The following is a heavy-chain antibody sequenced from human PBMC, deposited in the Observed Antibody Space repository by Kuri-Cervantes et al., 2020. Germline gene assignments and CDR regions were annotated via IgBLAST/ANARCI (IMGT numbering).Heavy chain of an antibody. V-gene: IGHV4-34*01. CDR3: ARLGIIAAAGIY. CDR1: GGSFSGYY. J-gene: IGHJ4*02. Sequence: SETLSLTCAVYGGSFSGYYWSYIRQPPGKGLEWIGEINHSGSANYNPSLKSRVTISVDTSKNQFSLKLSSVTAADTAVYYCARLGIIAAAGIYWGQGTLVTVSS. CDR2: INHSGSA. D-gene: IGHD6-13*01.